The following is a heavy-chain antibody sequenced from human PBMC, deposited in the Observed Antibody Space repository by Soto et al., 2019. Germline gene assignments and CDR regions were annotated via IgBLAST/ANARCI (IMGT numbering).Heavy chain of an antibody. D-gene: IGHD6-6*01. Sequence: HPGGSLRLSCAASGFTFSSYSMNWVRQAPGKGLEWVSYISSSSSTIYYADSVKGRFTISRDNAKNSLYLQMNSLRAEDTAVYYCARDRAMGPSIAARPLGYWGQGTLVTVSS. CDR1: GFTFSSYS. CDR2: ISSSSSTI. J-gene: IGHJ4*02. V-gene: IGHV3-48*01. CDR3: ARDRAMGPSIAARPLGY.